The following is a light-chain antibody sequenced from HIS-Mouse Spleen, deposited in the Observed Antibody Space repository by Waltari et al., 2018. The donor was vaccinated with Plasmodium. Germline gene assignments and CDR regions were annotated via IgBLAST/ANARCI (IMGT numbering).Light chain of an antibody. CDR2: DVS. J-gene: IGKJ4*01. Sequence: EIVLTQSPATLSLSPGERATLSCRASQSVSSYLAWYQQKPGQAPRLLIYDVSNRATGIPARFSGSGSGTDCTLTISSLEPEDFAVYYCQQRSNWPRVLTFGGGTKVEIK. CDR1: QSVSSY. V-gene: IGKV3-11*01. CDR3: QQRSNWPRVLT.